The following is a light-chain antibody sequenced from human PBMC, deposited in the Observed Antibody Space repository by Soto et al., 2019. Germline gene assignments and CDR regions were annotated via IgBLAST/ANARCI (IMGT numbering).Light chain of an antibody. CDR2: GAS. Sequence: ELVMTQSPATLSVSPGESATLSCRASQSISSELAWYQQKPGQPPRLLIYGASTRATGVPARFTGSGSGSDFTLTISGLQSEDFAVYYCQQDHNWPLTVGQGTRLEI. J-gene: IGKJ2*01. V-gene: IGKV3-15*01. CDR1: QSISSE. CDR3: QQDHNWPLT.